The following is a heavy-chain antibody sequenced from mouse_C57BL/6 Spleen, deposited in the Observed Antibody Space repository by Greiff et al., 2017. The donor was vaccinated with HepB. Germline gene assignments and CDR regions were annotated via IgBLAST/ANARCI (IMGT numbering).Heavy chain of an antibody. CDR1: GFTFSDYY. D-gene: IGHD2-5*01. J-gene: IGHJ2*01. V-gene: IGHV5-16*01. Sequence: EVKLEESEGGLVQPGSSMKLSCTASGFTFSDYYMAWVRQVPEKGLEWVANINYDGSSTYYLDSLKSRFIISRDNAKNMLYLQMSSLKSEDTATYYCAREENSNYLDYWGQGTTLTVSS. CDR2: INYDGSST. CDR3: AREENSNYLDY.